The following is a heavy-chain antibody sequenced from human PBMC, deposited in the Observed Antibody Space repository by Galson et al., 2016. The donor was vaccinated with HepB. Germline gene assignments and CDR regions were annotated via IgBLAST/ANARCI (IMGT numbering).Heavy chain of an antibody. CDR1: GFTFSTYS. CDR2: ISSSSSYI. CDR3: ARDRGIQLWSRDGFDY. Sequence: SLRLSCAASGFTFSTYSMNWVRQVPGKGLEWVSSISSSSSYIYYGDSLKGRFTISRDNAKNSLYLQMKSLRAEDTAVYYCARDRGIQLWSRDGFDYWGQGTLVTVSS. D-gene: IGHD5-18*01. J-gene: IGHJ4*02. V-gene: IGHV3-21*01.